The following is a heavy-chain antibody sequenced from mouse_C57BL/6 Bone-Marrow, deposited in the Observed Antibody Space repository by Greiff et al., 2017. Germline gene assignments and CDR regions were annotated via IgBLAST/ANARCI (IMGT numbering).Heavy chain of an antibody. Sequence: QVQLQQPGAELVMPGASVKLSCKASGYTFTSYWMHWVKQRPGQGLEWIGEIDPSDSYTNYNQKFKGKSTLTVDKSSSIAYMQLSSLTSEDSAVYYCARGLFAYWGQGTLVTVSA. J-gene: IGHJ3*01. CDR3: ARGLFAY. CDR1: GYTFTSYW. V-gene: IGHV1-69*01. CDR2: IDPSDSYT.